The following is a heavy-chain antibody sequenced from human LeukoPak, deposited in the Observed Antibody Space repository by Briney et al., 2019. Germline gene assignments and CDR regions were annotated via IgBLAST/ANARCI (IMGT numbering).Heavy chain of an antibody. J-gene: IGHJ6*03. CDR3: ARVSYYYYYYMDV. CDR2: INWNGGST. CDR1: GFTFDDYV. Sequence: GGSLRLSCAASGFTFDDYVMSWVRQAPGKGLEWVSGINWNGGSTGYSDSVKGRFTISRDNAKNSLYLRMNSLRAEDTALYYCARVSYYYYYYMDVWGKGTTVTVSS. V-gene: IGHV3-20*04.